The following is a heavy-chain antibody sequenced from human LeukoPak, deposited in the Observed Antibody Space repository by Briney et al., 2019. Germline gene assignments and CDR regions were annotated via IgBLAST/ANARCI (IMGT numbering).Heavy chain of an antibody. J-gene: IGHJ4*02. CDR3: ARYEGDTAIFDY. D-gene: IGHD5-18*01. CDR1: GGSISSYY. CDR2: IYYSGST. Sequence: SETLSLTCTVSGGSISSYYWSWIRQPPGKGLEWIGYIYYSGSTNYNPSLKSRVTISVDTSKNQFSLKLSSVTAADTAVYYCARYEGDTAIFDYWGQGTLVTVSS. V-gene: IGHV4-59*12.